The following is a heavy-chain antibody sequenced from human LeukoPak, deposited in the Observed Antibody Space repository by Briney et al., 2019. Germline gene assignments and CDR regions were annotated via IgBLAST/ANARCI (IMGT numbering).Heavy chain of an antibody. V-gene: IGHV1-18*01. CDR3: ARVTWDTRGFYPNRYFDS. CDR2: ISGYNGNT. J-gene: IGHJ4*02. Sequence: VASVKVSCKASGHTFTSHGMSWVRQAPGLGLEWMGWISGYNGNTDYAQKVQGRVTMTTDTSTSTAYMELRSLRSDDTAVYYCARVTWDTRGFYPNRYFDSWGQGTLVTVSS. CDR1: GHTFTSHG. D-gene: IGHD1-26*01.